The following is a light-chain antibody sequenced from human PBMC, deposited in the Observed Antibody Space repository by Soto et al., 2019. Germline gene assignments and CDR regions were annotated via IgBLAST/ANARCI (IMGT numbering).Light chain of an antibody. V-gene: IGKV1-9*01. CDR1: QGISSY. CDR2: ATS. J-gene: IGKJ4*01. Sequence: DVQLTQSPSFLSASVGDRVTITCRASQGISSYLAWYQQKPGKAPKLLIYATSTLQGGVPSRFSGSGSETEFTLTISSLQPEDFAVYYCQQYNSWPLTFGGGTKVDIK. CDR3: QQYNSWPLT.